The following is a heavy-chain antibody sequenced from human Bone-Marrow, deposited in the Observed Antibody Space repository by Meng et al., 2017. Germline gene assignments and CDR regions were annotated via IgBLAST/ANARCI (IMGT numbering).Heavy chain of an antibody. D-gene: IGHD2-2*01. CDR3: ARVNCSSTSCYLAHWFDP. V-gene: IGHV4-59*01. CDR2: IYYSGST. Sequence: GSLRLSCTVSGGSISSYYWSWIRQPPGKGLEWIGYIYYSGSTNYNPSLKSRVTISVDTSKNQFSLKLSSVTAADTAVYYCARVNCSSTSCYLAHWFDPWGLGTLVTVSS. CDR1: GGSISSYY. J-gene: IGHJ5*02.